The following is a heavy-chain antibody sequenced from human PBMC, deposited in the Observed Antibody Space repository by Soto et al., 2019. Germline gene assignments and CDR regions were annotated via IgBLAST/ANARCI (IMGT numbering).Heavy chain of an antibody. D-gene: IGHD2-15*01. Sequence: QVQLVQSGAEVKKPGSSVKVSCKASGGTFSSYAISWVRQAPGQGLEWMGGIIPIFGTANYAQKFQGRVTITADESTSTAYMELSSLRSEDTAVYYCVRIGTGYCSGRSCLFDYWGQGTLVTVSS. V-gene: IGHV1-69*12. J-gene: IGHJ4*02. CDR3: VRIGTGYCSGRSCLFDY. CDR1: GGTFSSYA. CDR2: IIPIFGTA.